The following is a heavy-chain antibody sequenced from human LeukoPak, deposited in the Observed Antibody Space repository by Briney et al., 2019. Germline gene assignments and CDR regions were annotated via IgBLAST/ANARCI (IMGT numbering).Heavy chain of an antibody. V-gene: IGHV1-18*01. D-gene: IGHD2-21*02. CDR3: ARDPAELLITAYYFDY. J-gene: IGHJ4*02. Sequence: GASVKVSCKSSGYTFTTYGITWVRQAPGQGLEWMGWISTDNGDTNYAQKLQGRVTMTTDTSTSTAYMELRSLRSDDTAVYYCARDPAELLITAYYFDYWGQGTLVTVSS. CDR2: ISTDNGDT. CDR1: GYTFTTYG.